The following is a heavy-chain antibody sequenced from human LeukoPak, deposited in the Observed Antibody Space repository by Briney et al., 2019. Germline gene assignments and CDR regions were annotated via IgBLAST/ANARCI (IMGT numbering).Heavy chain of an antibody. J-gene: IGHJ4*02. CDR2: IYHSGST. CDR3: ARWDNGGTWAFDY. D-gene: IGHD2-8*01. CDR1: GGSISGGGYY. V-gene: IGHV4-30-2*01. Sequence: PSQTLSLTCTVSGGSISGGGYYWSWIRQPPGKGLEWIGYIYHSGSTYYNPSLKSRVTISVDRSKNQFSLKLSSVTAADTAVYYCARWDNGGTWAFDYWGQGTLVTVSS.